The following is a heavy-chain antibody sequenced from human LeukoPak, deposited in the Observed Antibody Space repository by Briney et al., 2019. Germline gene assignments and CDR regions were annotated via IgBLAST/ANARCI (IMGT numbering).Heavy chain of an antibody. CDR1: GFTLSSSG. D-gene: IGHD1-14*01. CDR2: IRFDGSNK. CDR3: AKAVVGTGTFGYMDV. Sequence: PGGSLRLSCVASGFTLSSSGMHWVRQAPGKGLEWVAFIRFDGSNKYYADSVKGRFSISRDNSWNTLYLQMNSLRADDTALYYCAKAVVGTGTFGYMDVWGKGTTVTISS. V-gene: IGHV3-30*02. J-gene: IGHJ6*03.